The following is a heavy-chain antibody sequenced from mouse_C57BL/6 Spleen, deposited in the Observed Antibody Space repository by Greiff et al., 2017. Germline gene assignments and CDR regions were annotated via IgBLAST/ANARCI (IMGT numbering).Heavy chain of an antibody. Sequence: VQLQQPGAELVKPGASVKLSCKASGYTFTSYWMQWVKQRPGQGLEWIGEIDPSDSYTNYNQKFKGKATLTVDTSSSTAYMQLSSLTSEDSAVYYCAREGGDYWGQGTTLTVSS. CDR1: GYTFTSYW. V-gene: IGHV1-50*01. J-gene: IGHJ2*01. CDR2: IDPSDSYT. CDR3: AREGGDY.